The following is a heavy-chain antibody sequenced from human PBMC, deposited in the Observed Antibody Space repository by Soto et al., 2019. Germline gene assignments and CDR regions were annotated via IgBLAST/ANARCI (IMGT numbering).Heavy chain of an antibody. CDR1: GGSISSSSYY. Sequence: QLQLQESGPGLVKPSETLSLTCTVSGGSISSSSYYWGWIRQPPGKGLEWIGSIYYSGSTYYNPSLKSRVTISVDTSKNQFSLKLSSVTAADTAVYYCASSPRGWEDDYVWGSYRPSVYYFDYWGQGTLVTVSS. D-gene: IGHD3-16*02. CDR3: ASSPRGWEDDYVWGSYRPSVYYFDY. CDR2: IYYSGST. V-gene: IGHV4-39*01. J-gene: IGHJ4*02.